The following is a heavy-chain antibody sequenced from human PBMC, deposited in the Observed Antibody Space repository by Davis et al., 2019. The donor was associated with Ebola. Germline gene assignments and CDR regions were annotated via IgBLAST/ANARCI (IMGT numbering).Heavy chain of an antibody. CDR1: GFTFSDYY. CDR3: ARGAWELRSGYAFDI. V-gene: IGHV3-11*04. J-gene: IGHJ3*02. CDR2: ISSSGKTI. Sequence: PGRSLRLSFAASGFTFSDYYLTWIRPAPGKGLEGHSSISSSGKTIFSAASLKGRFTISRDNAKKIVHLQMGRLRVEDTAVYYCARGAWELRSGYAFDIWGQGTMVTVSS. D-gene: IGHD1-26*01.